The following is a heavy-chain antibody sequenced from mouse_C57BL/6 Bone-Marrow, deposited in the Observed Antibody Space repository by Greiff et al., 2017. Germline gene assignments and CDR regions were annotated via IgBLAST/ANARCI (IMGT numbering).Heavy chain of an antibody. CDR1: GYTFTSYW. J-gene: IGHJ1*03. CDR2: IDPSDSYT. Sequence: QVQLKQPGAELVKPGASVKLSCKASGYTFTSYWMQWVKQRPGQGLEWIGEIDPSDSYTNYNQKFKGKATLTVDTSSSTAYMQLSSLTSEDSAVYYCARSDYYGSSGWYFDVWGTGTTVTVSS. D-gene: IGHD1-1*01. CDR3: ARSDYYGSSGWYFDV. V-gene: IGHV1-50*01.